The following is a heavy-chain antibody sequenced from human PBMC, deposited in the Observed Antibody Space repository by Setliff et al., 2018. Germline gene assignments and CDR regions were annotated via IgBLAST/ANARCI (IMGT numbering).Heavy chain of an antibody. CDR3: ARQKSSVFQFLEWDWFDP. V-gene: IGHV1-3*04. Sequence: ASVKVSCKASGYTSTTYAIHWLRQAPGQRPEWMGWVDTGNGKTRYLQKLQGRVTITMDTSATTAYMELRSLQSEDTAVYYCARQKSSVFQFLEWDWFDPWGQGTLVTVSS. J-gene: IGHJ5*02. CDR1: GYTSTTYA. CDR2: VDTGNGKT. D-gene: IGHD3-3*01.